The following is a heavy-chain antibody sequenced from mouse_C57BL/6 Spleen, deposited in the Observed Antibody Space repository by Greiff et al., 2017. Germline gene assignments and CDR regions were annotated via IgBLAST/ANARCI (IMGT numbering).Heavy chain of an antibody. V-gene: IGHV1-52*01. CDR1: GYTFTSYW. CDR3: ARGNYYGSFDY. J-gene: IGHJ2*01. CDR2: IDPSDSET. Sequence: QVQLQQPGAELVRPGSSVKLSCKASGYTFTSYWMHWVKQRPIQGLEWIGNIDPSDSETPYTQKFKDKATLTVDKSSSTAYMQLSSLTSEDSAVYYCARGNYYGSFDYWGQGTTRTVSS. D-gene: IGHD1-1*01.